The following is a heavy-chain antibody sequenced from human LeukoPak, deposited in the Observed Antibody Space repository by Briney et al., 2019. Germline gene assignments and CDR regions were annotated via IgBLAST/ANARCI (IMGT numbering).Heavy chain of an antibody. D-gene: IGHD3-22*01. V-gene: IGHV3-7*01. CDR2: MRDDGSEE. CDR3: ARDLWLGERGLFFFEY. CDR1: GFTFRRHW. Sequence: QAGGSLRLSCAASGFTFRRHWMSWVRQAPGKGLEWVANMRDDGSEEFYVNSVKGRFTISRDNAKNSLYLQMDSLRAEDTAVYYCARDLWLGERGLFFFEYWGQGALVTVSS. J-gene: IGHJ4*02.